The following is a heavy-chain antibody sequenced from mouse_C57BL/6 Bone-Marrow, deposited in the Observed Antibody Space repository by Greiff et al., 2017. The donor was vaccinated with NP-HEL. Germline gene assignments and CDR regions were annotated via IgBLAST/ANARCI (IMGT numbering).Heavy chain of an antibody. CDR2: ISDGGSYT. CDR1: GFTFSSYA. V-gene: IGHV5-4*01. CDR3: ARDPLYSAMDY. Sequence: EVMLVESGGGLVKPGGSLKLSCAASGFTFSSYAMSWVRQTPEKRLEWVATISDGGSYTYYPDSVKGRFTISRDNAKNNLYLQMSHLKSEDTAMYYCARDPLYSAMDYWGQGTSVTVSS. D-gene: IGHD2-1*01. J-gene: IGHJ4*01.